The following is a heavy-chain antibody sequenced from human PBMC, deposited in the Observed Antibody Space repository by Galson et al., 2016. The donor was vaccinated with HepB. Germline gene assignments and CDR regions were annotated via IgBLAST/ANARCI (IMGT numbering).Heavy chain of an antibody. J-gene: IGHJ3*02. CDR3: VGSYWVWGAFDI. V-gene: IGHV4-39*01. CDR2: VYYSGST. Sequence: SETLSLTCTVSDDSISSGSDYWWGWIRQPPGKGLEWIGSVYYSGSTYYNPSLKSRVAISVDTFNNQFSLQLNSVTAADTAVYYCVGSYWVWGAFDIWGQGSMVTVSS. CDR1: DDSISSGSDY. D-gene: IGHD1-26*01.